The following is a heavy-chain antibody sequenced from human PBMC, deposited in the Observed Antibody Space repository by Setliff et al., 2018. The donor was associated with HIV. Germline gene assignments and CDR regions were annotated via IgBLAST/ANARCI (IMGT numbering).Heavy chain of an antibody. CDR1: GVSVSSGGYY. Sequence: SETLSLTCTVSGVSVSSGGYYWSWIRQHPGKGLEWIGYVYYTGTTYFNPSLKSRITISVDTSKNQFSLKLGFVTAADTAVYYCARGESTTWDLAEYFQHLGHGTLVTVSS. CDR2: VYYTGTT. D-gene: IGHD2-2*01. V-gene: IGHV4-31*03. J-gene: IGHJ1*01. CDR3: ARGESTTWDLAEYFQH.